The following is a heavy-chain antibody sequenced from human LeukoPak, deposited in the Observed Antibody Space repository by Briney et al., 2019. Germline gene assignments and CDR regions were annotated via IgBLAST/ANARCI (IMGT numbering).Heavy chain of an antibody. Sequence: PSETLSLTCTVSGGSISSYYWSWIRQPAGKGLEWIGRIYTSGSTNYNPSLKSRVTMSVDTSKNQFSLKLSSVTAADTAVYYCARDPYYSSGWADAFDIWGQGTMVTVSS. CDR1: GGSISSYY. V-gene: IGHV4-4*07. CDR3: ARDPYYSSGWADAFDI. D-gene: IGHD6-19*01. CDR2: IYTSGST. J-gene: IGHJ3*02.